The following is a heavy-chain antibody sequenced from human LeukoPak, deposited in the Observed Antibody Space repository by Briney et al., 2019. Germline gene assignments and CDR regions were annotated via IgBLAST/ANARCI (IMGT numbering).Heavy chain of an antibody. CDR3: AKNPLGYCSGGSCYGFDY. Sequence: GGSLRLSCAASGFTFSSYAVYWVRQAPGKGLEWVSSNSGGSTYYADSVKGRFTISRDNSKNTLYLQMNSLRAEDTAVYYCAKNPLGYCSGGSCYGFDYWGQGTLVTVSS. CDR1: GFTFSSYA. CDR2: NSGGST. J-gene: IGHJ4*02. V-gene: IGHV3-23*01. D-gene: IGHD2-15*01.